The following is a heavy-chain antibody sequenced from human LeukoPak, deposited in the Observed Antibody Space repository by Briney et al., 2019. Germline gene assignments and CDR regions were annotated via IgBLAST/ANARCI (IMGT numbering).Heavy chain of an antibody. CDR1: GGSMSHH. D-gene: IGHD4-11*01. CDR2: ISHTAST. CDR3: ATGYNDFRVEGRYFYS. J-gene: IGHJ4*02. V-gene: IGHV4-59*11. Sequence: SETLSLTCTVSGGSMSHHWSWIRQSPGKGLEWIGYISHTASTNYNPSLKSRVTLSIDTSKSQLSFQLTSVTAADTAVYYCATGYNDFRVEGRYFYSWGQGTLVTVSS.